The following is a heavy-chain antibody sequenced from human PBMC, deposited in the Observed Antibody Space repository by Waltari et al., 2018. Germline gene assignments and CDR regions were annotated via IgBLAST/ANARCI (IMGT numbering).Heavy chain of an antibody. V-gene: IGHV1-2*02. D-gene: IGHD3-22*01. CDR2: IHPNSGAS. J-gene: IGHJ4*02. Sequence: QVHLVQSGAEVTKPGASVKVSCTASGYTFTAYAMHWVRQAPGQALEWMGWIHPNSGASNYAQKFQGRVTMTRDTSVSTVYMELSSLTSDDTAVYYCARGYYDSSGFYPFDYWGQGTLASVSS. CDR3: ARGYYDSSGFYPFDY. CDR1: GYTFTAYA.